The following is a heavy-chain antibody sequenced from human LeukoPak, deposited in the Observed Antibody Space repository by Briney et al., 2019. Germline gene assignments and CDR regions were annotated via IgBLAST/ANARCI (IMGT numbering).Heavy chain of an antibody. D-gene: IGHD1-26*01. V-gene: IGHV1-2*02. Sequence: GASVKVSCKASGYTFTGYYMHWLRHAPGQGLEWMGWINPNSGATNYAQKFQGRVTLTGDTSISTAYMELNRLTSDDTAVFYCARAIFVGYSGFDYWGQGTLITVSS. J-gene: IGHJ4*02. CDR3: ARAIFVGYSGFDY. CDR1: GYTFTGYY. CDR2: INPNSGAT.